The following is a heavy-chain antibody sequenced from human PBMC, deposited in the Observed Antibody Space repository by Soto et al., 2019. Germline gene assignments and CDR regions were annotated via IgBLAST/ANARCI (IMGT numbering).Heavy chain of an antibody. D-gene: IGHD7-27*01. V-gene: IGHV4-61*03. Sequence: SETLSLTCIVSGDSVTSGSYYWTWLRQPPGKGLEWIGYISYTGRTKYNPSLQSRVTISVDTTKNDFSLNLSSVTAADTAVYFCAREWGLLPYYVMNVWGHGTAVTVSS. CDR3: AREWGLLPYYVMNV. CDR1: GDSVTSGSYY. J-gene: IGHJ6*02. CDR2: ISYTGRT.